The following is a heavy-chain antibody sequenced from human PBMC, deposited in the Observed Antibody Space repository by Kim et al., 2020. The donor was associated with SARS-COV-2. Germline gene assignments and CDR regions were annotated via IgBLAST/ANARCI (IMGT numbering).Heavy chain of an antibody. CDR1: GFTFSSYS. J-gene: IGHJ6*02. Sequence: GGSLRLSCAASGFTFSSYSMNWVRQAPGKGLEWVSSISSSSSYIYYADSVKGRFTISRDNAKNSLYLQMNSLRAEDTAVYYCARDLLSSGYYFDDYYYYGMDVWGQGTTVTVSS. D-gene: IGHD3-22*01. CDR2: ISSSSSYI. V-gene: IGHV3-21*01. CDR3: ARDLLSSGYYFDDYYYYGMDV.